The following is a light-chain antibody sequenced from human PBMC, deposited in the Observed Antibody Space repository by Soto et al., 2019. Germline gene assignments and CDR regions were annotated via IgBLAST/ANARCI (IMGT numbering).Light chain of an antibody. CDR1: QSVSSSY. J-gene: IGKJ1*01. CDR3: QQYGSSPLS. CDR2: GAS. V-gene: IGKV3-20*01. Sequence: EIVLTQSPGTLSLSPGERATLSCRASQSVSSSYLAWYQQKPGQAPRLLIYGASSRASGIPDRFSGSGSGTDFTITISRLEPEDLAVYSCQQYGSSPLSFGQGTKVEIK.